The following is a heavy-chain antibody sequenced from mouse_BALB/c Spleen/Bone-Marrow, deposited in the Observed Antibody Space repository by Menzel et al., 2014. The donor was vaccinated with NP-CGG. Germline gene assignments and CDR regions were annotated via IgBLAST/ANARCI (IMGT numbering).Heavy chain of an antibody. D-gene: IGHD1-1*01. Sequence: QVQLQQSGADLVRPGASVKLSCKASGYTFTSYWINWVKQRPGQGLEWIGNIYPSDSYTNYNQKFRDKATVTVDTSSSTAYMQLSSPTSEDSAVYYCTRQDYYGNSYWYFDVWGAGTTVTVSS. CDR1: GYTFTSYW. CDR2: IYPSDSYT. CDR3: TRQDYYGNSYWYFDV. V-gene: IGHV1-59*01. J-gene: IGHJ1*01.